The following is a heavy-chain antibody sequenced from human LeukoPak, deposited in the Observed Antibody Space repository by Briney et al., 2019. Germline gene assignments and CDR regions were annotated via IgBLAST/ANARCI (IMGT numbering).Heavy chain of an antibody. Sequence: GGSLRLSCAASGFTFSSYAMSWVRQAPGKGLKWVSAISGSGGSTYYADSVKGRFTISRDNSKNTLYLQMNSLRAEDTAVYYCAKDHHIVVVTAMALDYWGQGTLVTVSS. CDR2: ISGSGGST. CDR3: AKDHHIVVVTAMALDY. V-gene: IGHV3-23*01. CDR1: GFTFSSYA. D-gene: IGHD2-21*02. J-gene: IGHJ4*02.